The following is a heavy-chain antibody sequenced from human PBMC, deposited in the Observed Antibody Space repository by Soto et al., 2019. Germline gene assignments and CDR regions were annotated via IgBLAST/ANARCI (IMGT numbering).Heavy chain of an antibody. CDR3: ARVQITPSGSRRFDP. CDR2: VSAYNGAT. CDR1: GDTFSTYS. Sequence: QVQLVQSAAEVKRPGASVKVSCRASGDTFSTYSFTWVRQAPGQGPEWMGWVSAYNGATYLAQKFQDRLTVTTETSTGTASMELRSLRSDDTAVYYCARVQITPSGSRRFDPWGQGTRVTVSS. J-gene: IGHJ5*02. V-gene: IGHV1-18*01. D-gene: IGHD5-12*01.